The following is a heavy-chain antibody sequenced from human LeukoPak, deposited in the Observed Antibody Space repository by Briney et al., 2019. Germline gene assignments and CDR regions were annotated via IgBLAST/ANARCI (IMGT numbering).Heavy chain of an antibody. CDR2: ISRIFGTT. D-gene: IGHD2-21*01. V-gene: IGHV1-69*13. J-gene: IGHJ1*01. CDR3: ARGSVVQH. CDR1: GGTFSSYA. Sequence: SLKVSCKASGGTFSSYAMSWVRQAPGQGLEWMGGISRIFGTTNYAQKFQGRVTITGDESTSAAFMELSSLRSEDTAVYYCARGSVVQHWGQGTVVTVSS.